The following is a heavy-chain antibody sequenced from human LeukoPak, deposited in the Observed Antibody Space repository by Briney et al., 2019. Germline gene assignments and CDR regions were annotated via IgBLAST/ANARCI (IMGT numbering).Heavy chain of an antibody. CDR3: AKVGYSTGWSHGYYYMDV. CDR2: ISGSGIGT. Sequence: GGSLRLSCAASGFTFSSYAMSWVRQAPGKGLEWVSAISGSGIGTYYADSVKGRFTISRDNSKNTLYLLMNSLRAEDTAVYYCAKVGYSTGWSHGYYYMDVWGKGTTVTVSS. CDR1: GFTFSSYA. D-gene: IGHD6-13*01. J-gene: IGHJ6*03. V-gene: IGHV3-23*01.